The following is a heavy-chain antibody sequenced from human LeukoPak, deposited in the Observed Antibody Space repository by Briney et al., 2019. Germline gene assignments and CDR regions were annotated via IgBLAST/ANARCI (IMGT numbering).Heavy chain of an antibody. CDR2: IRYDGSDK. Sequence: GGSLRLSCAASGFTFSSYGMHWVRQAPGKGLEWVAFIRYDGSDKYYADSVKGRFTISRDNSKNTLYLQMNSLRAEDTAVYYCAKDSWEVGATSEIDYWCQGTLVTVSS. D-gene: IGHD1-26*01. CDR3: AKDSWEVGATSEIDY. V-gene: IGHV3-30*02. J-gene: IGHJ4*02. CDR1: GFTFSSYG.